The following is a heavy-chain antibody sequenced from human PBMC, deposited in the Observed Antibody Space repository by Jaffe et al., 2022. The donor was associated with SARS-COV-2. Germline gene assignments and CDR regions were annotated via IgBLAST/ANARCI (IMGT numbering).Heavy chain of an antibody. CDR1: GFTLSDHY. D-gene: IGHD1-26*01. CDR3: TRGHSGIDIYAFDI. V-gene: IGHV3-72*01. J-gene: IGHJ3*02. Sequence: EVQLVESGGGLVQPGGSLRLSCAASGFTLSDHYVDWVRQAPGKGLEWVGRTANKRNSYTTEYAASVKGRFTISRDDSNNSLYLQMSSLKTEDTAVYWCTRGHSGIDIYAFDIWGQGTMVTVSS. CDR2: TANKRNSYTT.